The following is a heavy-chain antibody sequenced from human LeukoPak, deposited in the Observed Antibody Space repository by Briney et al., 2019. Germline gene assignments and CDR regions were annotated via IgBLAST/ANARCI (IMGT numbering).Heavy chain of an antibody. CDR3: ARDRGGLSPYFDY. J-gene: IGHJ4*02. D-gene: IGHD3-16*01. V-gene: IGHV4-61*02. CDR1: GGSISSGSYY. Sequence: SQTLSLTCTVSGGSISSGSYYWSWIRQPAGKGLEWIGRIYTSGSTNYNPSLKSRVTISVDRSKNQFSLKLSSVTAADTAVYYCARDRGGLSPYFDYWGQGTLVTVSS. CDR2: IYTSGST.